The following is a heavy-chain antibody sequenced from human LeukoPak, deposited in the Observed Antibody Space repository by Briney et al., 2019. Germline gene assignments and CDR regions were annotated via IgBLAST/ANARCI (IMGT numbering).Heavy chain of an antibody. D-gene: IGHD2-2*02. J-gene: IGHJ5*02. CDR2: INPNSGGT. CDR3: ARNGKVPDAIGHWFDP. CDR1: GYTFTSYY. Sequence: LEASVKVSCKASGYTFTSYYMHWMRQAPGQGLEWMGWINPNSGGTNYAQKFQGRVTMTRDTSISTAYMELSRLRSDDTAVYYCARNGKVPDAIGHWFDPWGQGTLVTVSS. V-gene: IGHV1-2*02.